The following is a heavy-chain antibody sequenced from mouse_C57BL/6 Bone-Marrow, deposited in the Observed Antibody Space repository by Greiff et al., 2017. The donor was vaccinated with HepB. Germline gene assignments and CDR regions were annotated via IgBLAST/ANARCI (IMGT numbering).Heavy chain of an antibody. CDR3: AKAYYSNPYYAMDY. CDR1: GYTFTSYW. J-gene: IGHJ4*01. CDR2: IHPNSGST. D-gene: IGHD2-5*01. V-gene: IGHV1-64*01. Sequence: VQLQQPGAELVKPGASVKLSCKASGYTFTSYWMHWVKQRPGQGLEWIGMIHPNSGSTNYNEKFKSKATLTVDKSSRTAYMQLSSLTSEDSAVYYCAKAYYSNPYYAMDYWGQGTSVTVSS.